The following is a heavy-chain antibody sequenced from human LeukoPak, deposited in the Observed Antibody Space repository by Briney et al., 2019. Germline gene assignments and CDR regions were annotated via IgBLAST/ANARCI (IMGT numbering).Heavy chain of an antibody. J-gene: IGHJ4*02. CDR3: ARGRTTGDY. CDR2: INHSGST. Sequence: SETLSLTCAVYGGSFSGYYWSCIRQPPGKGLEWIGEINHSGSTNYNPSLKSRITISIDTSKNQFSLKLSSVTAADTAVYYCARGRTTGDYWGQGTLVTVSS. CDR1: GGSFSGYY. D-gene: IGHD1-1*01. V-gene: IGHV4-34*01.